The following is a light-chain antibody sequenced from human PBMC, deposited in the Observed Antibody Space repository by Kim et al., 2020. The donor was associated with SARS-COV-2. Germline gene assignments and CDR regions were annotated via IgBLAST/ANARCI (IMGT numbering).Light chain of an antibody. CDR1: QSDSSSY. J-gene: IGKJ4*01. CDR3: QQYGSSPLT. Sequence: LSPGERATLSFRASQSDSSSYLAWYQQKPGQAPRLLIYGASSRATGIPDRFSGSVSGTDFTLTISRLEPEDFAVYYCQQYGSSPLTFGGGTKLEI. CDR2: GAS. V-gene: IGKV3-20*01.